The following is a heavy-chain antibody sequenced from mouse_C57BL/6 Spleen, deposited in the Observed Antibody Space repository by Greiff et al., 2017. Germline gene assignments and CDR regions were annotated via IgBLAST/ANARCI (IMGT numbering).Heavy chain of an antibody. CDR2: IDPETGGT. J-gene: IGHJ2*01. V-gene: IGHV1-15*01. CDR1: GYTFTDYE. D-gene: IGHD2-5*01. Sequence: VQLQQSGAELVRPGASVTLSCTASGYTFTDYEMHWVKQTPVHGLEWIGAIDPETGGTAYNQKFKGKAILTADKSSSTAYMELRSLTSEGSAVYYCTRRGAYYSNYYFDYWGQGTTLTVSS. CDR3: TRRGAYYSNYYFDY.